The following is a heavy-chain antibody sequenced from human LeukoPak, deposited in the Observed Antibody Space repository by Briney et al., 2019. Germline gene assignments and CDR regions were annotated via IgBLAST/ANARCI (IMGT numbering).Heavy chain of an antibody. Sequence: GESLRICCKGSGYRFTSYWIDWVRQMPGKGLEWMGRIDPSDSYTNYSPSFQGHVTISADNSISTAYLQWSGLKASDTAMYYCARRATSVRGIPPFDYWGQGTLVTVSS. CDR2: IDPSDSYT. CDR3: ARRATSVRGIPPFDY. V-gene: IGHV5-10-1*01. CDR1: GYRFTSYW. D-gene: IGHD3-10*01. J-gene: IGHJ4*02.